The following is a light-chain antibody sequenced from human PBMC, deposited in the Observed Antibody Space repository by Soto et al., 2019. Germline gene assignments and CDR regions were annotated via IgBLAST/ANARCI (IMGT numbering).Light chain of an antibody. CDR2: EVD. CDR1: XXDVGIYNL. V-gene: IGLV2-23*02. J-gene: IGLJ3*02. CDR3: SSYAGSRWV. Sequence: QSVLXQXXSVXXSPGXSXXXSXXGTXXDVGIYNLVSWYQQHPGKAPKLVIYEVDKRPSGVSNRFSGSRSGNTASLTISGLQSEDEADYYCSSYAGSRWVFGGGTKLTVL.